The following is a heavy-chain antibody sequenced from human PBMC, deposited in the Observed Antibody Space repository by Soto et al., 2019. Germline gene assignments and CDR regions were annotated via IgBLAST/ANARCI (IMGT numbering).Heavy chain of an antibody. V-gene: IGHV4-39*01. J-gene: IGHJ4*02. Sequence: SETLSLTCTVSGGSISSSSYYWGWIRQPPGKGLEWIGSIYYSGSTYYNPSLKSRVTISVDTSKNQFSLKLSSVTAADTAVYYCARHIDDFWRNDYWGQGTLVTVSS. CDR1: GGSISSSSYY. CDR3: ARHIDDFWRNDY. CDR2: IYYSGST. D-gene: IGHD3-3*01.